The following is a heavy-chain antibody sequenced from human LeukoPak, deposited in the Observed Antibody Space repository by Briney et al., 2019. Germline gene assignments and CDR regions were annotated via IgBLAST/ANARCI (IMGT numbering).Heavy chain of an antibody. Sequence: PSETLSLTCTVSAGFISSSNSYWAWIRQPPGKGLEWIANIFYNGNTYYNPSLKSRVTISVDTSKNQFSLKLSSVTAADTAVYYCARMGGSYGREAFDIWGQGTMVTVSS. CDR1: AGFISSSNSY. CDR2: IFYNGNT. D-gene: IGHD1-26*01. J-gene: IGHJ3*02. V-gene: IGHV4-39*07. CDR3: ARMGGSYGREAFDI.